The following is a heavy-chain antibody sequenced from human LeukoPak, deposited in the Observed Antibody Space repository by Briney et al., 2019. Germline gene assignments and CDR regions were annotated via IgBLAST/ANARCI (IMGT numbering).Heavy chain of an antibody. V-gene: IGHV3-23*01. CDR3: ARVGQGEWSFDL. J-gene: IGHJ2*01. CDR1: GFTFSSYA. CDR2: INDNGAGT. Sequence: PGGSLRLSCAASGFTFSSYAMSWVRQAPGKGLKWVSTINDNGAGTYYADSVKGRFTISRDNAENTLYLQMNSLGAEDTAVYYCARVGQGEWSFDLWGRGTLVTVSS. D-gene: IGHD1-26*01.